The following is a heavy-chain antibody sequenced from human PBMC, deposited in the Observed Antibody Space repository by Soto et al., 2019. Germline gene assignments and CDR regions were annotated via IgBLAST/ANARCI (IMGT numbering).Heavy chain of an antibody. CDR3: AKAPVPGGSYYFDH. CDR2: TSNDGRNN. CDR1: GFTVSNYA. Sequence: LRLSCAASGFTVSNYAMHWVRQAPGKGLEWVAVTSNDGRNNFYADSVKGRFAISRDNSKNTLYLQMNSLRPEDTAFYYCAKAPVPGGSYYFDHWGQGTLVTVSS. V-gene: IGHV3-30*18. J-gene: IGHJ4*02. D-gene: IGHD2-15*01.